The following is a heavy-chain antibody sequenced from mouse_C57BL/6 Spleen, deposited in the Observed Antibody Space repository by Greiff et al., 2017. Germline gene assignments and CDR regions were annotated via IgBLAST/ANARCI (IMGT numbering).Heavy chain of an antibody. J-gene: IGHJ3*01. CDR3: ARNYDTTVVAPFAY. CDR2: IWSGGST. CDR1: GFSLTSYG. Sequence: VKLVESGPGLVQPSQSLSITCTVSGFSLTSYGVHWVRQSPGKGLEWLGVIWSGGSTDYNAAFISRLSISKDNSKSQVFFKMNSLQADDTAIYYCARNYDTTVVAPFAYWGQGTLVTVSA. D-gene: IGHD1-1*01. V-gene: IGHV2-2*01.